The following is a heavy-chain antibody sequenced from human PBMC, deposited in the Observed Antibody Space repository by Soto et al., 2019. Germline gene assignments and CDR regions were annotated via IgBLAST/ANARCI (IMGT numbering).Heavy chain of an antibody. J-gene: IGHJ6*02. CDR1: GFTFSSYG. Sequence: VGSLRLSCAASGFTFSSYGMHWVRQAPGKGLEWVAVIWYDGSNKYYADSVKGRFTISRDNSKNTLYLQMNSLRAEDTAVYYCARTYYDFWSGFNYYYYGMDVWGQGTTVTVSS. CDR3: ARTYYDFWSGFNYYYYGMDV. D-gene: IGHD3-3*01. CDR2: IWYDGSNK. V-gene: IGHV3-33*01.